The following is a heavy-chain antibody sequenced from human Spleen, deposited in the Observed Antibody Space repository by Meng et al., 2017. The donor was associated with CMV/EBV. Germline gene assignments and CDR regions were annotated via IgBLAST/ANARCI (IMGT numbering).Heavy chain of an antibody. Sequence: SETLSLTCTVSGGSISSGSYYWGWIRQPPGKGLEWNGSIYYTGNTHYNPSLKSRVTISVDTSTDQFSLKLGSVTAADTAVYYCARGRASYDFWSGLYWGQGTLVTVSS. CDR1: GGSISSGSYY. J-gene: IGHJ4*02. CDR3: ARGRASYDFWSGLY. V-gene: IGHV4-39*02. CDR2: IYYTGNT. D-gene: IGHD3-3*01.